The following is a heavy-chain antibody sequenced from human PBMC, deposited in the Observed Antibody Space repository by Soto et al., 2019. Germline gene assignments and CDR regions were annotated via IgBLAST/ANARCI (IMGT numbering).Heavy chain of an antibody. CDR2: IYTSGGT. J-gene: IGHJ6*02. D-gene: IGHD2-15*01. CDR1: GGSMSTYY. CDR3: ARGSVACGDYGMDV. Sequence: QVQLQESGPGLVKPWETLSLTCTISGGSMSTYYWSWIRQPAGKGLEWIGRIYTSGGTNYSPSLKNRVTMSVDTSRKRVFLKLSSVTAADTAVYYCARGSVACGDYGMDVWGRGTTVSVSS. V-gene: IGHV4-4*07.